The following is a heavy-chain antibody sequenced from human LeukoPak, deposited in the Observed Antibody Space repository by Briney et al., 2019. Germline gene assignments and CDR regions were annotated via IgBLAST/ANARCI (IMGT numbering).Heavy chain of an antibody. Sequence: PETLSLTCTVSGGAISGYYWSWIRQPPGKGLEWIGYIYYSGSTNYNPSLKSRVTISVDTSKNQFSLKLRSVTAADTAVYYCAGAGYYDSSGLPLHAFDIWGQGTMVTVSS. CDR3: AGAGYYDSSGLPLHAFDI. D-gene: IGHD3-22*01. J-gene: IGHJ3*02. CDR1: GGAISGYY. CDR2: IYYSGST. V-gene: IGHV4-59*01.